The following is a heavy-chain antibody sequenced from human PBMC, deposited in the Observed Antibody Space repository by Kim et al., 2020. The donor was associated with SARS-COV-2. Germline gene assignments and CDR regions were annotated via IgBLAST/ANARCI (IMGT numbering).Heavy chain of an antibody. Sequence: SVKVSCKVSGATFSGKTVTWIRQAPGQGLEWMGRIIPSFDIVNYPQKFQGRVTITADKTTTTAYMELTGLKIDDTAVYYCATDPGGAAAGAYHYWGQGTLIIVSS. CDR2: IIPSFDIV. CDR1: GATFSGKT. J-gene: IGHJ4*02. CDR3: ATDPGGAAAGAYHY. V-gene: IGHV1-69*04. D-gene: IGHD6-13*01.